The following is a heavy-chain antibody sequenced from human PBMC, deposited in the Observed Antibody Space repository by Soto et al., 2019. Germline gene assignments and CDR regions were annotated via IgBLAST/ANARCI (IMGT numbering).Heavy chain of an antibody. CDR3: AASDIVATITGYYYYGMDV. V-gene: IGHV1-8*01. J-gene: IGHJ6*02. CDR1: GYTFTSYD. Sequence: GASVKVSCKASGYTFTSYDINWVRQGTGRGLEWMGWMNPNSGNTGYAQKFQGRVTMTRNTSISTAYMELSSLKASDTAMYYCAASDIVATITGYYYYGMDVWGQGTTLTVSS. CDR2: MNPNSGNT. D-gene: IGHD5-12*01.